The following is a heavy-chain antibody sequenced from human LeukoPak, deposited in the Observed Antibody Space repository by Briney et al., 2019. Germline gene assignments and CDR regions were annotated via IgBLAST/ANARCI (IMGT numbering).Heavy chain of an antibody. CDR1: SGSISSYY. CDR2: IYYSGSTNY. Sequence: SETLSLTCTVSSGSISSYYWSWIRQPPGKGLEWIGYIYYSGSTNYNYNPSLKSRVTISVDTSKNQFSLKLSSVTAADTAVYYCARDWYYYGMDVWGQGTTVTVSS. J-gene: IGHJ6*02. CDR3: ARDWYYYGMDV. V-gene: IGHV4-59*01.